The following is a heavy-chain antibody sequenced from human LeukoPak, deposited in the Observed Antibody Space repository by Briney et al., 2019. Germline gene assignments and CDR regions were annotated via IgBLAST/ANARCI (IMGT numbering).Heavy chain of an antibody. V-gene: IGHV4-38-2*02. CDR2: VHHPDIT. J-gene: IGHJ4*02. Sequence: SETLSLTCTVSTYSIASGYFWGWIRQSPGKGLEWIATVHHPDITHYNPSLERRVTISMDPSRNHFSLTPKSVTAADTAVYYCAREGGHQLFYPSWTHTGHFDFWGQGIVVTVSS. D-gene: IGHD2-8*02. CDR3: AREGGHQLFYPSWTHTGHFDF. CDR1: TYSIASGYF.